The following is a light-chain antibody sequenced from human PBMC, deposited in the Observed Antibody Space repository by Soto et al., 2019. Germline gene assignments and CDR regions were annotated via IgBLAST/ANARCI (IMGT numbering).Light chain of an antibody. V-gene: IGLV2-14*01. Sequence: QSVLTQPASVSGSPGQSITISCTGTSSDVGGYNYVSWYQQHPGKAPKLIIYEVTNRPSGFSNRFSGSKSGNTASLTISGLQAEDEADYYCNSYTTTSSGVFGGGTKLTVL. CDR3: NSYTTTSSGV. CDR1: SSDVGGYNY. CDR2: EVT. J-gene: IGLJ3*02.